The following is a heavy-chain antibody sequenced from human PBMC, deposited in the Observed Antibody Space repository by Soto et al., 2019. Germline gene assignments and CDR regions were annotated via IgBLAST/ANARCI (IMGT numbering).Heavy chain of an antibody. Sequence: SETLSLTCAVYGGSFSGYYWSWIRQPPGKGLEWIGEINHSGSTNYNPSLKSRVTISVDTSKNQFSLKLSSVTAADTAVYYCGRATLEYSSSLVGYYYYYGMDVWGQGTTVTVSS. CDR3: GRATLEYSSSLVGYYYYYGMDV. J-gene: IGHJ6*02. CDR2: INHSGST. D-gene: IGHD6-6*01. V-gene: IGHV4-34*01. CDR1: GGSFSGYY.